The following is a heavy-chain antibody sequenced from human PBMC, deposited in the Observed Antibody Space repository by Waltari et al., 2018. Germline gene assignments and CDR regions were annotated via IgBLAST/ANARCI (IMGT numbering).Heavy chain of an antibody. CDR1: AGSVSSGLPY. CDR3: ARVVKYYDSFGFPSDYMDV. Sequence: QVQLRESGPGLVKPSQTLSLTCSVPAGSVSSGLPYWRWIRPSPGKGPGWIGYIYHSGTTYYNPSLRGRLTLSVDTSNYQSSLKLTSVTAADTAVYYCARVVKYYDSFGFPSDYMDVWGKGTTVIVSS. J-gene: IGHJ6*03. D-gene: IGHD3-22*01. CDR2: IYHSGTT. V-gene: IGHV4-30-4*08.